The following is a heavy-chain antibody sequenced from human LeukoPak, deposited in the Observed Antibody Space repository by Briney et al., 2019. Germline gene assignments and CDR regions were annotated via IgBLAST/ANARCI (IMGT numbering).Heavy chain of an antibody. J-gene: IGHJ1*01. Sequence: PGGSLRLSCAASGFTFSRYWMHWVRQAPGKGLVWVSRINGDGSTTSYADSVKGGFTISRDNAKNTLYLQMNSLRAEDTAVYYCATGNYYDSSGYYTFGHWGQGTLVTVSS. V-gene: IGHV3-74*01. D-gene: IGHD3-22*01. CDR2: INGDGSTT. CDR1: GFTFSRYW. CDR3: ATGNYYDSSGYYTFGH.